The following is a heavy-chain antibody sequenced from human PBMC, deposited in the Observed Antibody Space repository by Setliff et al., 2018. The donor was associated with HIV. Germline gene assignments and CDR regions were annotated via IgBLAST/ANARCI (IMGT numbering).Heavy chain of an antibody. CDR1: GGTFSGYA. CDR3: ARRVPPIPSGDLDY. D-gene: IGHD4-17*01. V-gene: IGHV1-2*02. Sequence: GASVKVSCKASGGTFSGYAINWVRQAPGQGLEWMGWINPNSSDTNYAQKFQGRVTMTRDTSISTAYMDLSRLRSDDTAVYYCARRVPPIPSGDLDYWGQGTLVTVSS. J-gene: IGHJ4*02. CDR2: INPNSSDT.